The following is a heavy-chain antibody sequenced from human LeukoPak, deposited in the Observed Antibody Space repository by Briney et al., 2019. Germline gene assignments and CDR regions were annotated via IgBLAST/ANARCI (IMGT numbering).Heavy chain of an antibody. CDR2: INPNSGGT. Sequence: GASVKVSCKASGYTFTGYYMHWVRQAPGQGLEWMGWINPNSGGTNYAQKFQGRVTMTRDTSISTAYMELSRLRSDDTAVYYCARAENIVVVPAVIFDPWGQGTLVTVSS. V-gene: IGHV1-2*02. J-gene: IGHJ5*02. CDR3: ARAENIVVVPAVIFDP. CDR1: GYTFTGYY. D-gene: IGHD2-2*02.